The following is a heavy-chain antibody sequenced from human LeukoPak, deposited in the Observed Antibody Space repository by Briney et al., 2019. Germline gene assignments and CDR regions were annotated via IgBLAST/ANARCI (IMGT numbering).Heavy chain of an antibody. CDR1: GGSISSYY. CDR3: ASQSYSSGYHLYAFDI. Sequence: PSETLSLTCTVSGGSISSYYWSWIRQPAGKGLEWIGRIYTSGSTNYNPSLKSRVTMSVDTSKNQFSLKLSSVTAADTAVYYCASQSYSSGYHLYAFDIWGQGTMVTVSS. D-gene: IGHD3-22*01. J-gene: IGHJ3*02. CDR2: IYTSGST. V-gene: IGHV4-4*07.